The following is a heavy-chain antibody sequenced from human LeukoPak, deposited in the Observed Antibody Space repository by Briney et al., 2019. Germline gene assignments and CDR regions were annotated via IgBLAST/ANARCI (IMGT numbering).Heavy chain of an antibody. CDR2: ITSSSSYK. Sequence: GGSLRLSCAASGFTFSSYSMNWVRQAPGKGLEWVSSITSSSSYKFYADSVKGRFTISRDNAKNSLYLQMNSLRVEDTAVYYCARHVAAAGTGFDYWGQGTLVTVSS. CDR3: ARHVAAAGTGFDY. CDR1: GFTFSSYS. J-gene: IGHJ4*02. D-gene: IGHD6-13*01. V-gene: IGHV3-21*01.